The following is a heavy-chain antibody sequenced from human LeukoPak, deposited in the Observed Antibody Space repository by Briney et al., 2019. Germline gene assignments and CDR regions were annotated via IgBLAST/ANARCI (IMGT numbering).Heavy chain of an antibody. CDR3: ARIGSGSHYYFDY. CDR1: GGSISSYY. V-gene: IGHV4-59*01. Sequence: SETLSLTCTVSGGSISSYYWSWIRQPPGKGLEWIGYIYYSGSTNYNPSLKSRVTISVDTSKNQFSLKLSSVTAADTAVYYCARIGSGSHYYFDYWGQGTLVTVSS. D-gene: IGHD3-10*01. J-gene: IGHJ4*02. CDR2: IYYSGST.